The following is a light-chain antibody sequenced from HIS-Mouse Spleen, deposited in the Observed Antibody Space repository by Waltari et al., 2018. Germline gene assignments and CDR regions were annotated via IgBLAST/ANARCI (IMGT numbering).Light chain of an antibody. J-gene: IGKJ4*01. CDR2: GAS. CDR1: QSVSSSY. V-gene: IGKV3-20*01. CDR3: QQYGSSPLT. Sequence: ELVLTQSPGTLSSSPGERATLSCRASQSVSSSYLAWYQQKPGQAPRLLIYGASSRDTGLPDRFSGSGSGTDFTLTISRLEPEDFAVYYCQQYGSSPLTFGGGTKVEIK.